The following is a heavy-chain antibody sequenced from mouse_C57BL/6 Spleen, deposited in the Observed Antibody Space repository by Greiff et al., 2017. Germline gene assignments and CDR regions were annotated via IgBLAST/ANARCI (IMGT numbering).Heavy chain of an antibody. Sequence: EVKLQESGGGLVKPGGSLKLSCAASGFTFSDYGMHWVRQAPEKGLEWVAYISSGSSTIYYADTVKGRFTISRDNAKNTLFLQMTSLRSEDTAMYYCARPGDYYAMDYWGHGTSVTVSS. J-gene: IGHJ4*01. CDR1: GFTFSDYG. CDR2: ISSGSSTI. V-gene: IGHV5-17*01. CDR3: ARPGDYYAMDY.